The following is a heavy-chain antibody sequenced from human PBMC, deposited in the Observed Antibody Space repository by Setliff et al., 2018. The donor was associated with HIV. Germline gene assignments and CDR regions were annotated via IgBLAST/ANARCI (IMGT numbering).Heavy chain of an antibody. CDR3: ARETGSYEKIGY. CDR2: IYASGST. Sequence: SETLSLTCTVSGGSISSGSYYWSWIRQPAGKGLEWIGHIYASGSTSYNPSLKSRVTISVDTSKNQFPLKLTSVTAADTAVYYCARETGSYEKIGYWGQGTLVTVSS. D-gene: IGHD1-26*01. J-gene: IGHJ4*02. V-gene: IGHV4-61*09. CDR1: GGSISSGSYY.